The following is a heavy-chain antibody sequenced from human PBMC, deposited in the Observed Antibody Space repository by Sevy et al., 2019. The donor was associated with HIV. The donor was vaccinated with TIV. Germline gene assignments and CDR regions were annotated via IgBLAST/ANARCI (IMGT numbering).Heavy chain of an antibody. D-gene: IGHD6-6*01. CDR2: TYYRGST. CDR3: ATSIATRIYWYFDL. CDR1: GASISSYY. Sequence: SETLSLTCTVSGASISSYYWSWIRQPPGKGLEWFGNTYYRGSTNYNPSLKSRVSISVDTSKNQFSLKLSSVTAADTAVYYCATSIATRIYWYFDLWGRGTLVTVSS. J-gene: IGHJ2*01. V-gene: IGHV4-59*01.